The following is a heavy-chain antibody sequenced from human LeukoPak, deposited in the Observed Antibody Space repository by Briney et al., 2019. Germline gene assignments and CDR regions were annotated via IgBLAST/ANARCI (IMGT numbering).Heavy chain of an antibody. Sequence: PGGSLRLSCAASGFTFSSYWMHWVRQAPGKGLVWVSRINSDGSSTSYADSVKGRFTISRDNAKNTLYLQMNSQRAEDTAVYYCARGDGYNLIDYWGQGTLVTVSS. V-gene: IGHV3-74*01. CDR1: GFTFSSYW. J-gene: IGHJ4*02. D-gene: IGHD5-24*01. CDR2: INSDGSST. CDR3: ARGDGYNLIDY.